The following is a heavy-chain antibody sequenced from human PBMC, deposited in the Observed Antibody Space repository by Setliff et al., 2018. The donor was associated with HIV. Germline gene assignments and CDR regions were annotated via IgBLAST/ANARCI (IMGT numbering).Heavy chain of an antibody. J-gene: IGHJ4*02. CDR2: IYSSGST. D-gene: IGHD5-18*01. CDR1: GGSMSGYY. CDR3: ARDPGYTSGSTFHFDY. Sequence: PSETLFLTCSVSGGSMSGYYWNWIRQPAGKGLEWIGRIYSSGSTNHNPSLKSRVTMSVDTSKNQFSLSLSSVTAADTAVYFCARDPGYTSGSTFHFDYWGQGTLVTVSS. V-gene: IGHV4-4*07.